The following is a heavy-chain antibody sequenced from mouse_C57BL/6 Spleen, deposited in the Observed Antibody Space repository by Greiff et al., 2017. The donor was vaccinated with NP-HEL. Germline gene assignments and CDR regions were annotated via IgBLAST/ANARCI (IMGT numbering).Heavy chain of an antibody. CDR1: GFSLTSYG. Sequence: VKLMESGPGLVAPSQSLSITCTVSGFSLTSYGVHWVRQPPGKGLEWLVVIWSDGSTTYNSALKSRLSISKDNSKSQVFLKMNSLQTDDTAMYYCARAEGTGTYGWFAYWGQGTLVTVSA. V-gene: IGHV2-6*03. CDR2: IWSDGST. CDR3: ARAEGTGTYGWFAY. D-gene: IGHD4-1*01. J-gene: IGHJ3*01.